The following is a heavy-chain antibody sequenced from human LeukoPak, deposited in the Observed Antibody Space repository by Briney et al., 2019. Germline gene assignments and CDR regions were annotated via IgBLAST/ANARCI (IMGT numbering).Heavy chain of an antibody. J-gene: IGHJ4*02. CDR1: GGSISSYY. D-gene: IGHD6-6*01. V-gene: IGHV4-4*07. Sequence: PSETLPLTCTVSGGSISSYYWSWIRQPAGKGLEWIGRIYTSGSTNYNPSLKSRVTMSVDTSKNQFSLKLSSVTAADTAVYYCAREGGVIAARRRFDYWGQGTLVTVTS. CDR3: AREGGVIAARRRFDY. CDR2: IYTSGST.